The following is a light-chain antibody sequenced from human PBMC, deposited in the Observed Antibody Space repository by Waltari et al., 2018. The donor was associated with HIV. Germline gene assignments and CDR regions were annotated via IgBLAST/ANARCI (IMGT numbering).Light chain of an antibody. Sequence: EIVLTQSPGTLSLSPGERATLSCRASQTVSSTSLAWYQQKPGQAPRLLIYGASSRATGIPDRFSGSGSGTDFTLPIHRLEPEDFAVYYCQQYGSSPQTFGQGTKVEIK. CDR1: QTVSSTS. CDR2: GAS. V-gene: IGKV3-20*01. J-gene: IGKJ1*01. CDR3: QQYGSSPQT.